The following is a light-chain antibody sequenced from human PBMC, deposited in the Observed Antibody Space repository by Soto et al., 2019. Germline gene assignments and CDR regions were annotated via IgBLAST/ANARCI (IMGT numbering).Light chain of an antibody. CDR3: QQCAYSPLT. V-gene: IGKV3-20*01. CDR2: SAS. CDR1: QSVGNNF. Sequence: EVVLTQSPGTLSLSPGERATLSCRASQSVGNNFLAWYQQKPGQAPRLLISSASNRATGIPDRFSGSGSATDFTLTISRLEPEDFAVYYCQQCAYSPLTFGGGTKVDIK. J-gene: IGKJ4*01.